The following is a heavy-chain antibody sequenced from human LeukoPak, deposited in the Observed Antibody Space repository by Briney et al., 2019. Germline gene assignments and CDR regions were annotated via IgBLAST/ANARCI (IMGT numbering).Heavy chain of an antibody. CDR1: GGTFSRYA. Sequence: TATVSCTASGGTFSRYAISWVRQAPGPGLEWMGGIIPIFGTANYAQTFQGRVTITTDESTSTAYMQLSSLRSEDRAVYYCARATVGFLEWSNAFDMWGQGTMDTVSS. CDR3: ARATVGFLEWSNAFDM. V-gene: IGHV1-69*05. J-gene: IGHJ3*02. CDR2: IIPIFGTA. D-gene: IGHD3-3*01.